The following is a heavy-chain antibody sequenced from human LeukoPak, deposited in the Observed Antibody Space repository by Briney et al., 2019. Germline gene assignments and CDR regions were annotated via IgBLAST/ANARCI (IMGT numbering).Heavy chain of an antibody. CDR2: LWQDGSIE. CDR1: GFTLSRYG. D-gene: IGHD6-19*01. J-gene: IGHJ4*02. CDR3: ARLGYGGSGWYFDY. V-gene: IGHV3-33*01. Sequence: GRSPRLSCAGSGFTLSRYGMHWVRQAPGKGLEWVAVLWQDGSIEYYADSVKGRFTISRDKSKSTLYLQMNSLRAEDTAVYYCARLGYGGSGWYFDYWGQGTLVTVSS.